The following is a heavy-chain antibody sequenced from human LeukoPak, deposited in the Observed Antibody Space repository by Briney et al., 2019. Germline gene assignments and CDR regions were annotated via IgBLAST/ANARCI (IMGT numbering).Heavy chain of an antibody. CDR1: GFTFSSFG. CDR2: IRYDGSNK. V-gene: IGHV3-30*02. Sequence: PGGSLRLSCAASGFTFSSFGMHWGRQAPGKGLEGVAFIRYDGSNKYYADSVKGRFTISRDNSKNTLYLQMNSLRAEDTAVYYCAKTNDYGDYGDAFDIWGQGTMVTVSS. J-gene: IGHJ3*02. CDR3: AKTNDYGDYGDAFDI. D-gene: IGHD4-17*01.